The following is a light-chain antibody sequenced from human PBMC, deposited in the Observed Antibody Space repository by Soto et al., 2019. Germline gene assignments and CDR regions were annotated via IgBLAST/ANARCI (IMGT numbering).Light chain of an antibody. CDR2: GAS. Sequence: ELVMTQSPATLSVSPGERATLSCRSSQSVADNLAWFQQKPGQGPRLLIYGASTRATGIPARFSGSGSETDFTLTVSSLRSEDSAVYYCQQYNYWPITFGQGTRLEIK. V-gene: IGKV3-15*01. CDR3: QQYNYWPIT. CDR1: QSVADN. J-gene: IGKJ5*01.